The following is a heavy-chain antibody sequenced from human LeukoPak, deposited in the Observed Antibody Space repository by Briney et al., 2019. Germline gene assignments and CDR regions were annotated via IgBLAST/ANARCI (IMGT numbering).Heavy chain of an antibody. CDR3: AKGPGIAAAGTLDY. J-gene: IGHJ4*02. Sequence: PSETLSLTCTVSGGSISSSSYYWGWIRQPPGKGLEWIGSIYYSGSTYYNPSLKSRVTISVDTSKNQFSLKLSSVTAADTAVYYCAKGPGIAAAGTLDYWGQGTLVTVSS. CDR2: IYYSGST. CDR1: GGSISSSSYY. D-gene: IGHD6-13*01. V-gene: IGHV4-39*01.